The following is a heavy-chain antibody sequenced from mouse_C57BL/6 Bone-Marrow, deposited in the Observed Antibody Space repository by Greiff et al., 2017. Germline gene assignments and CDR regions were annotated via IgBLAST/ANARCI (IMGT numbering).Heavy chain of an antibody. CDR3: TTPPGGY. CDR2: IDPDNGYT. CDR1: GFNIKDYY. V-gene: IGHV14-4*01. Sequence: LVESGAELVRPGASVKLSCTASGFNIKDYYMHWVKQRPEQGLEWIGWIDPDNGYTYYASKFQGKATITADTSSNTDYLQLSSLTSEDTAVYYCTTPPGGYWGQGTLVTVSA. J-gene: IGHJ3*02.